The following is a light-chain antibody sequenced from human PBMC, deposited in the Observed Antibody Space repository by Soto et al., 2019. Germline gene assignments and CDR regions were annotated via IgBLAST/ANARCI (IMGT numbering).Light chain of an antibody. CDR1: SSDVGGYNY. V-gene: IGLV2-8*01. Sequence: LTQPPSASGSPGQSVTISCTGTSSDVGGYNYVSWYQQHPGKAPKLMIYEVSKRPSGVPDRFSGSKSGNTASLTVSGLQAEDEADYYCSSHAGSKRVFGTGTKVTVL. CDR2: EVS. J-gene: IGLJ1*01. CDR3: SSHAGSKRV.